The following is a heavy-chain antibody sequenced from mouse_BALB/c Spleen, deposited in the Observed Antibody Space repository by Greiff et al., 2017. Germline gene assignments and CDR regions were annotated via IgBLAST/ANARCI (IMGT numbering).Heavy chain of an antibody. V-gene: IGHV2-9*02. CDR2: IWAGGST. CDR3: ASQLGRRDWFAY. Sequence: VQLQESGPGLVAPSQSLSITCTVSGFSLTSYGVHWVRQPPGKGLEWLGVIWAGGSTNYNSALMSRLSISKDNSKSQVFLKMNSLQTDDTAMYYCASQLGRRDWFAYWGQGTLVTVSA. CDR1: GFSLTSYG. D-gene: IGHD4-1*02. J-gene: IGHJ3*01.